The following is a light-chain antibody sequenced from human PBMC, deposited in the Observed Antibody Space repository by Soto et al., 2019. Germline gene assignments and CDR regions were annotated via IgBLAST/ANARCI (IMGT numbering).Light chain of an antibody. J-gene: IGKJ4*01. CDR2: DAS. CDR3: QQYDNLPVT. CDR1: QDISNY. Sequence: DIQMTQSPSSLSASVGDRVTITCQASQDISNYLNWYQQKPGKAPKLLVYDASNLETGVPSRFSGSRHGKDLTFTISSLRPEDIATYYCQQYDNLPVTFGGWTKVESK. V-gene: IGKV1-33*01.